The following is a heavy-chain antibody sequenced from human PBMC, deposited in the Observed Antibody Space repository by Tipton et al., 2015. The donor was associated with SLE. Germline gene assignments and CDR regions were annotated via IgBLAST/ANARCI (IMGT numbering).Heavy chain of an antibody. CDR1: GFSISDDY. CDR2: IYTSDTS. Sequence: SLRLSCAASGFSISDDYMSWVRQAPGKGLEWVSLIYTSDTSYYADSVKGRFTLSRGDSTNTLYLQIHSLRGDDTPVYYCSRGRVAGGCDYWGQGPLVTVSS. D-gene: IGHD6-25*01. J-gene: IGHJ4*02. CDR3: SRGRVAGGCDY. V-gene: IGHV3-66*03.